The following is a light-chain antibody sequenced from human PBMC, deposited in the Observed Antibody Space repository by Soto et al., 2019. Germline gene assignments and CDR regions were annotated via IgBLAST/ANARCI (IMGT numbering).Light chain of an antibody. J-gene: IGLJ2*01. V-gene: IGLV2-14*01. CDR3: CSYTTTNTLV. Sequence: QSALTQPASVSGSPGQSITISCTGTSSDVGGYNYVSWYQQHPGKAPKVIIYGVTHRPSGVSNRFSASKSVNTASLTISGLQAEDEADYYCCSYTTTNTLVFGGGTKLTVL. CDR1: SSDVGGYNY. CDR2: GVT.